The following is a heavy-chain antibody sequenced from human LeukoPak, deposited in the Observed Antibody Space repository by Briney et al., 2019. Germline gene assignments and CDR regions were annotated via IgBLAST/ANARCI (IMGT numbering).Heavy chain of an antibody. J-gene: IGHJ4*02. D-gene: IGHD4-17*01. V-gene: IGHV3-15*01. CDR2: IKSKTDGGTT. CDR3: TTDVIGDYGLYYFDY. CDR1: GFTFSNAW. Sequence: GGPLRLSCAASGFTFSNAWMSWVRQAPGKGLEWVGRIKSKTDGGTTDYAAPVKGRFTISRDDSKNTLYLQMNSLKTEDTAVYYCTTDVIGDYGLYYFDYWGQGTLVTVSS.